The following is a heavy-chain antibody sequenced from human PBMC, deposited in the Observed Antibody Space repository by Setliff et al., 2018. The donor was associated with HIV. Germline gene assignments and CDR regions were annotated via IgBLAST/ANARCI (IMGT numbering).Heavy chain of an antibody. CDR3: ARGKLSRTGTNDY. D-gene: IGHD1-7*01. J-gene: IGHJ4*02. CDR2: INAGNGNT. CDR1: GYTFTNYY. Sequence: ASVKVSCKASGYTFTNYYMHWVRQAPGQGLEWMGWINAGNGNTKYSQKFQGRVTITRDTSASTAYMELSSLRSEDTAVYYCARGKLSRTGTNDYWGQGTLVTVSS. V-gene: IGHV1-3*01.